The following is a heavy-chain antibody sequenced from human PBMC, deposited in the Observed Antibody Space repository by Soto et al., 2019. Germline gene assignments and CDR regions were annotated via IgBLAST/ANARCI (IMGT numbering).Heavy chain of an antibody. Sequence: PGGSLRLSCAASGFTFSSYGMHWVRQAPGKGLEWVAVISYDGSNKYYADSVKGRFTISRDNSKNTLYLQMNSLRAEDTAVYYCAKDGGSGSHFDYWGQGTLVTVSS. CDR2: ISYDGSNK. CDR3: AKDGGSGSHFDY. V-gene: IGHV3-30*18. J-gene: IGHJ4*02. CDR1: GFTFSSYG. D-gene: IGHD6-25*01.